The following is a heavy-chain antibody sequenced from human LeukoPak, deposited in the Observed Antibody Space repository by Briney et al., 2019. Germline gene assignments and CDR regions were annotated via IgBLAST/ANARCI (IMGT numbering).Heavy chain of an antibody. CDR2: IKQDGSEK. V-gene: IGHV3-7*01. D-gene: IGHD6-13*01. J-gene: IGHJ3*02. CDR3: ARRPPGIAAASSGAFDI. CDR1: GFTFSSYS. Sequence: GGSLRLSCAASGFTFSSYSMNWVRQAPGKGLEWVANIKQDGSEKYYVDSVKGRFTISRDNAKNSLYLQMNSLRAEDTAVYYCARRPPGIAAASSGAFDIWGQGTMVTVSS.